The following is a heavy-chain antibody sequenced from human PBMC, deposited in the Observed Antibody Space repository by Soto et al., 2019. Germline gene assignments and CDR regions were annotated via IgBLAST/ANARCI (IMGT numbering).Heavy chain of an antibody. V-gene: IGHV4-31*03. J-gene: IGHJ3*02. CDR3: ARAQKYYDILTGYYCGAFDI. CDR2: IYYSGST. D-gene: IGHD3-9*01. CDR1: GGSISSGGYY. Sequence: PSETLSLTCTVSGGSISSGGYYWSWMRQHPGKGLEWIGYIYYSGSTYYNPSLKSRVTISVDTSKNQFSLRLSSVTAADTAVYYCARAQKYYDILTGYYCGAFDIWGQGTRVTVSS.